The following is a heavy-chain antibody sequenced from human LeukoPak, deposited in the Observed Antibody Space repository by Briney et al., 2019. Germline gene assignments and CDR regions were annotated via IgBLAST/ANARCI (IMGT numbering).Heavy chain of an antibody. CDR2: IRQDGSVT. V-gene: IGHV3-7*01. D-gene: IGHD6-13*01. Sequence: PGGSLRLSCVASGFTFTTFWMTWVRQAPGKGLEWVGNIRQDGSVTSYGDSVKGRFTISRDNAKNSVFLQMNSLRAEDTAVYYCATSKDTAGGPYWGQGALVTVSS. CDR3: ATSKDTAGGPY. J-gene: IGHJ4*02. CDR1: GFTFTTFW.